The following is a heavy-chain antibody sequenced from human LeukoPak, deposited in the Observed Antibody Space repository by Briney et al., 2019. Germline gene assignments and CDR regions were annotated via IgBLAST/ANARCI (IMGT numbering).Heavy chain of an antibody. V-gene: IGHV3-53*01. CDR3: ARVVVAAAGEFDY. CDR1: GFTVSSNY. J-gene: IGHJ4*02. CDR2: IYSGGST. D-gene: IGHD6-13*01. Sequence: TGGSLRLSCAASGFTVSSNYMSWVRQAPGKGLEWVSVIYSGGSTYYADSVKGRFTISRDNSKNTLYLQTNSLRAEDTAVYYCARVVVAAAGEFDYWGQGTLVTVSS.